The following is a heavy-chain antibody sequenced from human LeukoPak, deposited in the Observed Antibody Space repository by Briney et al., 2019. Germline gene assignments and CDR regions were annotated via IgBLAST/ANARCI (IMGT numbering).Heavy chain of an antibody. CDR2: INPNSGGT. V-gene: IGHV1-2*06. J-gene: IGHJ4*02. CDR1: GYTFTGYY. CDR3: ARGYSSSWYYSDY. D-gene: IGHD6-13*01. Sequence: ASVKVSCKASGYTFTGYYMHWVRQAPGQGLEWMGRINPNSGGTNYAQKFQGRVTMTRDTSISTAYMELSRLRSDDTAVYYCARGYSSSWYYSDYWGQGTLVTVSS.